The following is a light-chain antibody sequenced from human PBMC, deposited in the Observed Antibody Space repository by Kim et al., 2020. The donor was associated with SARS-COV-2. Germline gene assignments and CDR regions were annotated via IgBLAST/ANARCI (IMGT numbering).Light chain of an antibody. CDR2: GAS. CDR1: QSVSSY. Sequence: LSPGERAPLSYRASQSVSSYLAWYQQKPGQAPRLLIYGASSRATGIPDRFSGSGSGTDFTLTISRLEPEDFAVYYCQQYGSSLLTFGGGTKVDIK. V-gene: IGKV3-20*01. J-gene: IGKJ4*01. CDR3: QQYGSSLLT.